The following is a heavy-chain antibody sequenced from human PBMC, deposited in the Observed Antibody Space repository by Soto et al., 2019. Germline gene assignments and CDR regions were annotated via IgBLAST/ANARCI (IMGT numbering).Heavy chain of an antibody. Sequence: GGSLRLSCAASGFTFSSYAMSWVRQAPGKGLEWVSAISGSGGSTYYADSVKGRFTISRDNSKNTLYLQMNSLRAEDTAVYYCAKRYYDILTGYSPLDYWGQGTLVTVSS. J-gene: IGHJ4*02. CDR1: GFTFSSYA. V-gene: IGHV3-23*01. CDR3: AKRYYDILTGYSPLDY. D-gene: IGHD3-9*01. CDR2: ISGSGGST.